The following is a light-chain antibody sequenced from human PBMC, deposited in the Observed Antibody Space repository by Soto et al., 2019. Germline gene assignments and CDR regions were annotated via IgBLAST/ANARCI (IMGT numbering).Light chain of an antibody. CDR3: SSYTYSTTLGV. CDR1: SSDVGAYNY. Sequence: QSALTQPASVSGSPGQSITISCNGSSSDVGAYNYVSWYQQHPGKAPKLMIYHVSDRPSGVSNRFSGSKSGNTASLTISGLQAEDEADYYCSSYTYSTTLGVFGGGTKLTVL. J-gene: IGLJ2*01. CDR2: HVS. V-gene: IGLV2-14*01.